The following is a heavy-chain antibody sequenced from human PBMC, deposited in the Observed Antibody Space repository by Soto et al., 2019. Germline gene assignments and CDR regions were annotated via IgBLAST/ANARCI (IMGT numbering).Heavy chain of an antibody. V-gene: IGHV3-33*01. CDR3: ARDLGPGDTIMGGDY. CDR2: IWYDGSNK. CDR1: GFTFSSYG. Sequence: QVQLVESGGGVVQPGRSLRLSCAASGFTFSSYGMHWVRQAPGKGLEWVAVIWYDGSNKYYADSVKGRFTISRDNSKNTLNLQMNSLRAEDTAVYYCARDLGPGDTIMGGDYWGQGTLVTVSS. J-gene: IGHJ4*02. D-gene: IGHD3-16*01.